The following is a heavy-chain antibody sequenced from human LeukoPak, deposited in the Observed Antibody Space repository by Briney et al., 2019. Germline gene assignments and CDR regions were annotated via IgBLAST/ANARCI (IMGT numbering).Heavy chain of an antibody. V-gene: IGHV3-30*04. CDR2: ISYDGSNK. CDR3: ARDGLRAYSSGWYGFDY. Sequence: PGRSLRLSCAASGFTFSSYAMHWVRQAPGKGLEWVAVISYDGSNKYYADSVKGRFTISRDNSKNTLYLQMNSLRAEDTAVYYCARDGLRAYSSGWYGFDYWGREPWSPSPQ. J-gene: IGHJ4*02. CDR1: GFTFSSYA. D-gene: IGHD6-19*01.